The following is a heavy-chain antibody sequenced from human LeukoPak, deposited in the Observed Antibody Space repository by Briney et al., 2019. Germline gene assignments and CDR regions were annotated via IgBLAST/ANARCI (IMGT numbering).Heavy chain of an antibody. Sequence: PGGSLILSCAASGFTFSSYSMNWVRQAPGKGLEWVSSISSSSSYIYYADSVKGRFTISRDNAKNSLYLQMNSLRAEDTAVYYCARAGWGSGSYSDAFDIWGQGTMVTVSS. D-gene: IGHD1-26*01. V-gene: IGHV3-21*01. CDR2: ISSSSSYI. CDR3: ARAGWGSGSYSDAFDI. CDR1: GFTFSSYS. J-gene: IGHJ3*02.